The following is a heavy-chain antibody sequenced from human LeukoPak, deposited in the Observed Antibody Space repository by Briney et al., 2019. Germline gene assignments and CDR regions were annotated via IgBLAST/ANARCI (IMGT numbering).Heavy chain of an antibody. V-gene: IGHV4-34*01. CDR2: INHSGST. D-gene: IGHD6-25*01. CDR3: ARHRVRRIAAAGYYYGMDV. J-gene: IGHJ6*02. Sequence: SETLSLTCAVYGGSFSGYYWSWIRQPPGKGLEWIGEINHSGSTNYNPSLKSRVTISVDTSKNQFSLKLSSVTAADTAVYYCARHRVRRIAAAGYYYGMDVWGQGTTVTVSS. CDR1: GGSFSGYY.